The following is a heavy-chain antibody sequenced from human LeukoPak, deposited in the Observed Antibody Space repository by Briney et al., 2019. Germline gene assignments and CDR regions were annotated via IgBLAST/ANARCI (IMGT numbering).Heavy chain of an antibody. CDR1: GFTFSNYA. J-gene: IGHJ4*02. D-gene: IGHD3-9*01. CDR2: ISGSASST. V-gene: IGHV3-23*01. CDR3: ARGGGYYDILTGYDY. Sequence: GGSLRLSCAASGFTFSNYAMSWVRQAPGKGLEWVSAISGSASSTYHADSVKGRFTISRDNSKNTLYIQMNSLRAEDTAVYYCARGGGYYDILTGYDYWGQGTLVTVSS.